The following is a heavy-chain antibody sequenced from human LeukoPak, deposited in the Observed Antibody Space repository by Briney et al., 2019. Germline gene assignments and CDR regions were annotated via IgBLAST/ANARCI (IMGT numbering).Heavy chain of an antibody. CDR3: ARAWGGYYGSGSYDLDY. CDR2: MNPNSGNT. J-gene: IGHJ4*02. CDR1: GYTFTSYD. V-gene: IGHV1-8*01. Sequence: ASVKVSCKASGYTFTSYDINWVRQATGQGLEWMGWMNPNSGNTGYAQKFQGRVTMTRNTSISTAYMELSSLRSEDTAVYYCARAWGGYYGSGSYDLDYWGQGTLVTVSS. D-gene: IGHD3-10*01.